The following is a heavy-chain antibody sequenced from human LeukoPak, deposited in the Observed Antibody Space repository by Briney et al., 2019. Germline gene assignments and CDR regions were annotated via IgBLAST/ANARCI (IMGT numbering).Heavy chain of an antibody. V-gene: IGHV3-30*02. D-gene: IGHD3-22*01. CDR2: IRYDGTNK. J-gene: IGHJ4*02. Sequence: PGGSLRLSCAASGFTVSSNYMSWVRQAPGKGLEWVAFIRYDGTNKYYADSVKGRFTISRDNSKNTLYLQMNSLRAEDTAVYYCAKERKTYFYDTSGYPIDYWGQGTLVTVSS. CDR1: GFTVSSNY. CDR3: AKERKTYFYDTSGYPIDY.